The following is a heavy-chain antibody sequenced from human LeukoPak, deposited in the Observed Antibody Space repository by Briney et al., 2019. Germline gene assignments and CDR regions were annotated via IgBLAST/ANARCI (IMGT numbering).Heavy chain of an antibody. V-gene: IGHV1-18*04. CDR1: GYTFTSYY. D-gene: IGHD3-3*01. Sequence: ASVNVSCKASGYTFTSYYMHWMRQAPGQGLEWMGWITTYNGNTNYIQKLQGRVTMTTDTSTSTAYMELRSLRSDDTAVYYCARGPYYDSWSGAGYWGQGTLVTVSS. CDR3: ARGPYYDSWSGAGY. J-gene: IGHJ4*02. CDR2: ITTYNGNT.